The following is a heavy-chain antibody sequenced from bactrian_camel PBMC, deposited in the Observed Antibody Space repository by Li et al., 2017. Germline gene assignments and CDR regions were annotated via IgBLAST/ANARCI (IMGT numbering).Heavy chain of an antibody. Sequence: HVQLVESGGGSVQSGGSLRLSCTASEFVFSSTCMGWFRQAPGKEREGVATVDNNGRTTYADTMKGRFTISRDNAKNTLYLQMNGLKSEDTAMYYCAADLSGYFWGFNYWGQGTQVTVS. V-gene: IGHV3S53*01. D-gene: IGHD3*01. J-gene: IGHJ4*01. CDR2: VDNNGRT. CDR1: EFVFSSTC. CDR3: AADLSGYFWGFNY.